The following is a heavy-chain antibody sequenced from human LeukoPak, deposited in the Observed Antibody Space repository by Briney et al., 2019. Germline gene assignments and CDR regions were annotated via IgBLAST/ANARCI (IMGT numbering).Heavy chain of an antibody. CDR3: ARDKGTSYLSSFDY. CDR2: IYSGGST. J-gene: IGHJ4*02. CDR1: GFTVSSNY. Sequence: GGSLRLSCAASGFTVSSNYMSWVRQAPGKGLEWVSIIYSGGSTFYADSVKGRFTISRDNSKNTLYLQMNSLRAEDTAVYYCARDKGTSYLSSFDYWGQGTLVTVSS. D-gene: IGHD6-6*01. V-gene: IGHV3-53*01.